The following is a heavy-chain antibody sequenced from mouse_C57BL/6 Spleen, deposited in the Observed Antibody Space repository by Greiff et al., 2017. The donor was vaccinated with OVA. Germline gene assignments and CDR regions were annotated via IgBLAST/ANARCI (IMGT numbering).Heavy chain of an antibody. Sequence: EVKLMESGGGLVKPGGSLKLSCAASGFTFSDYGMHWVRQAPEKGLEWVAYISSGSSTIYYADTVKGRFTISRDNAKNTMFLQRTSLRSEDTAMYYCARNSMYYFDYWGQGPTLTVSS. CDR2: ISSGSSTI. V-gene: IGHV5-17*01. CDR1: GFTFSDYG. CDR3: ARNSMYYFDY. J-gene: IGHJ2*01.